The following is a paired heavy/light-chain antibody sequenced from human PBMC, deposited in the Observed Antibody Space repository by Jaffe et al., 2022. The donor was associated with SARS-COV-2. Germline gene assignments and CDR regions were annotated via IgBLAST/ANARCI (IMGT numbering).Heavy chain of an antibody. V-gene: IGHV4-28*03. CDR3: AREVRDCSGGSCYHGPAV. D-gene: IGHD2-15*01. Sequence: QVQLQESGPGLVKPSDTLSLTCGVSGYSISSTNWWGWVRQPPGKGLEWIGYIYYSGSINYNPSLKSRVTMSVDTSKSQFSLKLSSVTAVDTAVYYCAREVRDCSGGSCYHGPAVWGQGTTVTVSS. CDR2: IYYSGSI. J-gene: IGHJ6*02. CDR1: GYSISSTNW.
Light chain of an antibody. V-gene: IGKV1-12*01. J-gene: IGKJ4*01. CDR1: QGISSW. CDR2: AAS. Sequence: DIQMTQSPSSVSASVGDRVTITCRASQGISSWLAWYQQKPGKAPKVLIYAASSLHSGVPSRFSGSGSGTDFTLTISSLQPEDFATYYCQQANSFPLTFGGGTKVEIK. CDR3: QQANSFPLT.